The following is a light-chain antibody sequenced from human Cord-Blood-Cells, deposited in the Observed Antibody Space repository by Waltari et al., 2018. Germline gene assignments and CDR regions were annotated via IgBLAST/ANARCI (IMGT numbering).Light chain of an antibody. CDR1: KLGDKY. V-gene: IGLV3-1*01. CDR3: QAWDSSTVV. Sequence: SDELTQPPSVSVSPRPTASITCSGDKLGDKYACWYQQKPGQSPVLVIYQDSKRPSGTPERFSGSNSGNTATLTISGPQAMDEADYYCQAWDSSTVVFGGGTKLT. CDR2: QDS. J-gene: IGLJ2*01.